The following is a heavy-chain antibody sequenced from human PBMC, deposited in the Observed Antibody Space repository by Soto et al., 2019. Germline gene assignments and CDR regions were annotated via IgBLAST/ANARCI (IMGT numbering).Heavy chain of an antibody. V-gene: IGHV4-59*01. CDR1: GGSISSYY. D-gene: IGHD3-22*01. J-gene: IGHJ4*02. CDR3: ARLAYYYDSSGYYQAVDY. CDR2: IYYSGST. Sequence: XETLSLTCTVAGGSISSYYWSWIRQPPGKGLEWIGYIYYSGSTNYNPSLKSRVTISVDTSKNQFSLKLSSVTAADTAAYYCARLAYYYDSSGYYQAVDYWGQGTLVTVSS.